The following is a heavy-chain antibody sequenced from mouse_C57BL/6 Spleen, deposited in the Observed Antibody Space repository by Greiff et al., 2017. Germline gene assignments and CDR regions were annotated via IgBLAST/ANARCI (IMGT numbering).Heavy chain of an antibody. D-gene: IGHD1-1*01. CDR1: GFNIKDDY. V-gene: IGHV14-4*01. J-gene: IGHJ2*01. Sequence: EVQLVESGAELVRPGASVKLSCTASGFNIKDDYMHWVKQRPEQGLEWIGWIDPENGDTEYASKFQGKATITADTSSNTAYLQLSSLTSEDTAVYYCTRYYGSSYYWGQGTTLTVSS. CDR3: TRYYGSSYY. CDR2: IDPENGDT.